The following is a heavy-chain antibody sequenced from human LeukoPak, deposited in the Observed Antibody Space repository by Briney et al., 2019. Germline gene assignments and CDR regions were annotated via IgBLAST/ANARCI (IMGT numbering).Heavy chain of an antibody. J-gene: IGHJ6*03. V-gene: IGHV1-18*01. Sequence: ASVKVSCKASGYTFTSYGISWVRQAPGQGLEWMGWISAYNGNTNYAQKLQGRVTMTTDTSTSTAYMELRSLRSDDTAVYYCARDPPYYYDSSGYYTYYYYYMDVWGNGTTVTVSS. CDR2: ISAYNGNT. CDR1: GYTFTSYG. CDR3: ARDPPYYYDSSGYYTYYYYYMDV. D-gene: IGHD3-22*01.